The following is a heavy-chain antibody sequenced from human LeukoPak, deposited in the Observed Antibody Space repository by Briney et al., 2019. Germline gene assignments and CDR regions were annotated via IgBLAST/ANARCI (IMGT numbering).Heavy chain of an antibody. J-gene: IGHJ4*02. CDR3: ARDLWRGVTPSYFDD. V-gene: IGHV3-30*03. D-gene: IGHD3-3*01. CDR2: VLYDGETK. CDR1: GFTFSSYG. Sequence: GGTLRLSCAASGFTFSSYGMGWVRQAPGKGLEWVAVVLYDGETKYYADSVKGRFTISRDNPENMLYLQMNSPRPEDTAMYYCARDLWRGVTPSYFDDWGPGTLVTVSS.